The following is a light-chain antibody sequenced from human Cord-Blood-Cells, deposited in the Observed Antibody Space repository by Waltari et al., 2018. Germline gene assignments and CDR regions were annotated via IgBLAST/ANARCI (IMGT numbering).Light chain of an antibody. CDR3: SSYTSSSTWV. V-gene: IGLV2-14*03. J-gene: IGLJ3*02. CDR2: DVS. Sequence: QSALTQPASVSGSPGQSITISCTGTSSDVGGYNYVAWYKQHPGKAPKLMIYDVSNRPSGVSNRFSGSKSGNPASLTISGLQAGDEADYYCSSYTSSSTWVFGGGTKLTVL. CDR1: SSDVGGYNY.